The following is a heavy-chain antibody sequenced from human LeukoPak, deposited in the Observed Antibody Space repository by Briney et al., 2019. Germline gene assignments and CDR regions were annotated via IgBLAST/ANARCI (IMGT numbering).Heavy chain of an antibody. Sequence: GGSLRLSCAASGFTFSSYAMSWVRQAPGKGLEWVSTISGSGLSTYYADSVKGRFTISRDNSNNTLYLQMNSLRVEDTAVYYCAQSRVVVAAPRNWFDPWGQGTLVTVSS. D-gene: IGHD2-15*01. V-gene: IGHV3-23*01. CDR2: ISGSGLST. J-gene: IGHJ5*02. CDR3: AQSRVVVAAPRNWFDP. CDR1: GFTFSSYA.